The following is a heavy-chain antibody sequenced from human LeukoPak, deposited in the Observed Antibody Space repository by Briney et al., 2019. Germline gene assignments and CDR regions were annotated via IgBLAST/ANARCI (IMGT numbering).Heavy chain of an antibody. CDR2: ININGGGT. CDR1: GYTFIGYY. CDR3: ARVSPVNTYYYGSGSYGYYYGMDV. J-gene: IGHJ6*02. V-gene: IGHV1-2*02. D-gene: IGHD3-10*01. Sequence: ASVKVSCKASGYTFIGYYIHWVRQAPGQGLEWMGFININGGGTKYAEKFQGRVLMTKDTSITTGYMELSGLRSEDTAVYYCARVSPVNTYYYGSGSYGYYYGMDVWGQGTTVTVSS.